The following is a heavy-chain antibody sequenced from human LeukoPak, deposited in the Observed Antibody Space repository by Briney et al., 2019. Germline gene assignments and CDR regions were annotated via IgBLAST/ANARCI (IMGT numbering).Heavy chain of an antibody. J-gene: IGHJ4*02. CDR3: AREGKYSYGPFDY. D-gene: IGHD5-18*01. V-gene: IGHV3-30*03. CDR2: ISYDGSKK. CDR1: GFTFSSYG. Sequence: GGSLRLSCAASGFTFSSYGMHWVRQAPGKGPEWVAVISYDGSKKEYVDSVKGRFTISRDNSKNTLFLQMNSLRAEDTAVYYCAREGKYSYGPFDYWGQGTLVTVSS.